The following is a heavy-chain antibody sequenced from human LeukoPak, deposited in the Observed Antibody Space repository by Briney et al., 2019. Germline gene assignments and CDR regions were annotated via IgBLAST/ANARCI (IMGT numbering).Heavy chain of an antibody. V-gene: IGHV4-34*01. CDR2: INHSGST. Sequence: SETLSLTCAVYGGSFSGYYWSWIRQPPGKGLEWIGEINHSGSTNYNPSLKSRVTISVDTSKNQFSLKLSSVTAADTAVYYCARHEGTAYGSDYAFDIWGQGTMVTVSS. J-gene: IGHJ3*02. CDR3: ARHEGTAYGSDYAFDI. CDR1: GGSFSGYY. D-gene: IGHD3-10*01.